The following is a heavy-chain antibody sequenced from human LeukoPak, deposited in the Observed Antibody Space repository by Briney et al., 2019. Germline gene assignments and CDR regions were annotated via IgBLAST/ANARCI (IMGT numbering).Heavy chain of an antibody. D-gene: IGHD6-13*01. CDR2: INHSGST. Sequence: PSETLSLTCAVYGGSFSGYYWSWIRQPPGKGLEWIGEINHSGSTNYNPSLKSRVTISVDTSKNQFSLKLSSVTAADTAVYYCARGQRDSSSWYRTPGCFDYWGQGTLVTVSS. J-gene: IGHJ4*02. V-gene: IGHV4-34*01. CDR3: ARGQRDSSSWYRTPGCFDY. CDR1: GGSFSGYY.